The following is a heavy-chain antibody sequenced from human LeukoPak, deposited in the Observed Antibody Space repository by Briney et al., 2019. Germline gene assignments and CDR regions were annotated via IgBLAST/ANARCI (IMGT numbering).Heavy chain of an antibody. Sequence: PSETLSLTCTVSGGSISSSSYYWGWIRQPPGKGLEWIGSIYYSGSTYYNPSLKSRVTISVDTSKNQFSLKLSSVTAADTAVYYCARRGVGATFLCDYWGQGTLVTVSS. CDR1: GGSISSSSYY. J-gene: IGHJ4*02. D-gene: IGHD1-26*01. CDR2: IYYSGST. V-gene: IGHV4-39*01. CDR3: ARRGVGATFLCDY.